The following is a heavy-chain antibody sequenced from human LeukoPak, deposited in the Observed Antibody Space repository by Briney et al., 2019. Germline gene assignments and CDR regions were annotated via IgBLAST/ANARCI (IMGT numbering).Heavy chain of an antibody. Sequence: ASVKVSCKASGGTFSSYAISWVRQAPGQGLEWMGRIIPILGIANYAQKFQGRVTITADKSTSTAYMELSSLRSEDTAVYYCARDLLWSSGYLDHWYYYGMDVWGQGTTVTVSS. CDR1: GGTFSSYA. CDR2: IIPILGIA. CDR3: ARDLLWSSGYLDHWYYYGMDV. D-gene: IGHD3-22*01. J-gene: IGHJ6*02. V-gene: IGHV1-69*04.